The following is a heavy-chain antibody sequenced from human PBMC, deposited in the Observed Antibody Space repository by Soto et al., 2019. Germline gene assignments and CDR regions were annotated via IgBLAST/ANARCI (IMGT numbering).Heavy chain of an antibody. CDR3: ARRLIVNWNQGHAFDY. D-gene: IGHD1-1*01. J-gene: IGHJ3*01. CDR2: IYYNGDT. Sequence: QLQLQESGPGLVKPAETLSLKCAVSGGSVSSGNYFWGWIRQPPGKGLEWIGNIYYNGDTYYSPSINSRATMSVDTGHNQFSLRLTAVPGADTAVYYCARRLIVNWNQGHAFDYLGQVTLVTVSS. CDR1: GGSVSSGNYF. V-gene: IGHV4-39*01.